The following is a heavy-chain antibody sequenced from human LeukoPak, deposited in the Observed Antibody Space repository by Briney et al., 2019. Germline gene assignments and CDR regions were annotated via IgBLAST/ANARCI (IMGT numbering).Heavy chain of an antibody. D-gene: IGHD6-13*01. CDR2: IYYSGST. Sequence: SETLSLTCTVSGGSISSSDYYWGWIRQPPGKGLEWIGSIYYSGSTYYKPSLKSRVTISVDTSKNQFSLKLSSVTAADTAVYYCARDVVAAPGTWDYWGQGTLVTVSS. CDR3: ARDVVAAPGTWDY. V-gene: IGHV4-39*02. CDR1: GGSISSSDYY. J-gene: IGHJ4*02.